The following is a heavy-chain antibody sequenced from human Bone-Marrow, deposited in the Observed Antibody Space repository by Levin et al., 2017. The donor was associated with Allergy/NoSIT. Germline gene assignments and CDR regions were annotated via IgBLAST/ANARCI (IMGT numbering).Heavy chain of an antibody. J-gene: IGHJ4*02. D-gene: IGHD6-6*01. V-gene: IGHV4-34*01. CDR2: INHSGGT. Sequence: SQTLSLTCAVYGGSFSGYYWTWIRQPPGKGLEWNGEINHSGGTNYNPYLKSRVTISVDTSKNQFSLKLTSVTAADTAVYYCARVGIADRLKHWGPGTLVTVSS. CDR3: ARVGIADRLKH. CDR1: GGSFSGYY.